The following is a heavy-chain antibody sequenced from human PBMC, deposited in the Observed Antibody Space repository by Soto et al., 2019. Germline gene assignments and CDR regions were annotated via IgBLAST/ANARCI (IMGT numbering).Heavy chain of an antibody. V-gene: IGHV4-34*01. CDR3: ARGATGLSNDY. D-gene: IGHD3-16*02. Sequence: SETLCLTCAVYGGSFSGYYGSWIRHPPGKGLEWIGEINHSGSTNYNPSLKSRVTISVDTSKNQFSLKLSSVTAADTAVYYCARGATGLSNDYWGQGTLVTLSS. CDR2: INHSGST. J-gene: IGHJ4*02. CDR1: GGSFSGYY.